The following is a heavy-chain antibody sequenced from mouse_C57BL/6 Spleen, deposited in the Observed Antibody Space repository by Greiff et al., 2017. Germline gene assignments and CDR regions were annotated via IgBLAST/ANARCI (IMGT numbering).Heavy chain of an antibody. V-gene: IGHV1-69*01. CDR1: GYTFTSYW. D-gene: IGHD1-1*02. CDR2: IDPSDSYT. Sequence: QVQLQQPGAELVMPGASVTLSCKASGYTFTSYWMHWVKQRPGQGLEWIGEIDPSDSYTNYNQKFKGKSTLTVDKSSNTAYMTLSSLTTEDYAVYSCACNGPCGGSYIRWYFDVWGTGTTVTVSS. CDR3: ACNGPCGGSYIRWYFDV. J-gene: IGHJ1*03.